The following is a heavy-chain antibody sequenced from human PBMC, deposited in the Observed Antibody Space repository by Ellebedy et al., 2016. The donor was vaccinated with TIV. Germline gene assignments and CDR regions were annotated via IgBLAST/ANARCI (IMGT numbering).Heavy chain of an antibody. D-gene: IGHD5-12*01. J-gene: IGHJ4*02. CDR3: ARLDSGYRFVFDN. CDR2: INHSGST. Sequence: SETLSLTCAVYGGSFSGYYWSWIRQPPGKGLEWIGEINHSGSTNYNPSLKSRVTVSVDTSKNQFSLKLSSVTATDTAVYYCARLDSGYRFVFDNWGQGTLLTVSS. V-gene: IGHV4-34*01. CDR1: GGSFSGYY.